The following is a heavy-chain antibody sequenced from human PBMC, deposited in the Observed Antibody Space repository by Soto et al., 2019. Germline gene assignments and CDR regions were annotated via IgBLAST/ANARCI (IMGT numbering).Heavy chain of an antibody. D-gene: IGHD1-26*01. J-gene: IGHJ4*02. CDR3: VGGRGRLVGFDY. CDR1: ADSFSNYY. Sequence: QVQLQQWGAGLLKPSETLSLTCGVTADSFSNYYWIWIRQPPGKGLEWIGEIDHSGNTNYSPSLKSLVTMSVDTSKNQFSLRLTSVTAADTAVYYCVGGRGRLVGFDYWGQGTLVTVSS. V-gene: IGHV4-34*01. CDR2: IDHSGNT.